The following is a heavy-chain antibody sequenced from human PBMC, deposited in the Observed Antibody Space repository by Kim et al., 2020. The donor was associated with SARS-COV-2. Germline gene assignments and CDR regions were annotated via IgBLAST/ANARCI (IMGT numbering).Heavy chain of an antibody. CDR2: IKQDGSEK. D-gene: IGHD3-10*01. CDR1: GFTFSSYW. CDR3: VLEWFGEYYYGMDV. V-gene: IGHV3-7*05. J-gene: IGHJ6*02. Sequence: GGSLRLSCAASGFTFSSYWMSWVRQAPGKGLEWVANIKQDGSEKYYVDSVKGRFTISRDNAKNSLYLQMNSLRAEDTAVYYCVLEWFGEYYYGMDVWGQGTTVTVSS.